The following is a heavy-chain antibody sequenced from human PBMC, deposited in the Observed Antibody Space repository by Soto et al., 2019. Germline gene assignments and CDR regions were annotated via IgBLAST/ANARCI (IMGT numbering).Heavy chain of an antibody. V-gene: IGHV1-69*01. CDR1: EGPFSSYA. CDR2: IIPIFGTA. Sequence: QVQLVQSGPEGKKPGSSVKVSCKASEGPFSSYAFSWGGQAPGQGLEWMGGIIPIFGTANYAQKFQGRVTITADESTSTAYMELSSLRSEDTAVYYCARVMSTAMVTEAFDIWGQGTMVTVSS. D-gene: IGHD5-18*01. CDR3: ARVMSTAMVTEAFDI. J-gene: IGHJ3*02.